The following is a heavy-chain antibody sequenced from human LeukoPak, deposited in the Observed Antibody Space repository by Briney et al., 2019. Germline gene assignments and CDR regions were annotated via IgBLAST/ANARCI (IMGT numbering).Heavy chain of an antibody. J-gene: IGHJ5*02. CDR2: FDPEDGET. V-gene: IGHV1-24*01. CDR3: ATDLGVVPAARNWFDP. Sequence: ASVKVSCKVSGYTLTELSMHWVRQAPGKGLEWMGGFDPEDGETIYAQKFQGRVTMTEDTSTDTAYMELSSLRSEDTAVYYCATDLGVVPAARNWFDPWGQGTLVTVSS. D-gene: IGHD2-2*01. CDR1: GYTLTELS.